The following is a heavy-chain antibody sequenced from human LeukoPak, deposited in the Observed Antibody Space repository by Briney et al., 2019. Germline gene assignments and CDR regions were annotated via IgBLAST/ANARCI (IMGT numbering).Heavy chain of an antibody. CDR2: IYYSGST. D-gene: IGHD3-10*01. V-gene: IGHV4-59*12. CDR1: GGSISSYY. CDR3: ARRSSVVRGVIIRGKYSCLDP. J-gene: IGHJ5*02. Sequence: SETLSLTCTVSGGSISSYYWSWIRQPPGKGLEWIGYIYYSGSTNYNPSLKSRVTISVDTSKNQFSLKLRSVTAADTAVYYCARRSSVVRGVIIRGKYSCLDPWGQGTLVTVSS.